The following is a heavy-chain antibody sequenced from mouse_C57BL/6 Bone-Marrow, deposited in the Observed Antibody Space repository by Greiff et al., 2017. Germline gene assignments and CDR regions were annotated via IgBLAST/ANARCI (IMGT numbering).Heavy chain of an antibody. J-gene: IGHJ3*01. V-gene: IGHV1-55*01. CDR2: IYPGSGST. CDR1: GYTFTSYW. CDR3: ARWDGNPRFAY. Sequence: QVQLQQPGPELVKPGASVKMSCKASGYTFTSYWLTWVKQRPGQGLEWIGDIYPGSGSTNYNEKFKSKATLTVDTSSSTAYMQLSSRTSEDSAVYYCARWDGNPRFAYWGQGTLVTVSA. D-gene: IGHD2-1*01.